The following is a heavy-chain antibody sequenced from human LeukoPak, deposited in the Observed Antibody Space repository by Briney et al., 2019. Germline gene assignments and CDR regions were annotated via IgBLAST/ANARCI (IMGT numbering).Heavy chain of an antibody. CDR1: GGSISSSSYY. J-gene: IGHJ5*02. Sequence: SETLSLTCTVSGGSISSSSYYWGWIRQPPGKGLEWIGSIYYSGSTYYNPSLKSRVTISVDTPKNQFSLKLSSVTAADTAVYYCATGGGLGLGENWFDPWGQGTLVTVSS. CDR3: ATGGGLGLGENWFDP. CDR2: IYYSGST. V-gene: IGHV4-39*07. D-gene: IGHD3/OR15-3a*01.